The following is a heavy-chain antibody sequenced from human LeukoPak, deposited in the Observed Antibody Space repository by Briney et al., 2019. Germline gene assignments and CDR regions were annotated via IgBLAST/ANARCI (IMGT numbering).Heavy chain of an antibody. CDR2: INPNSGGT. Sequence: MXWVRQAXGQGLEWMGWINPNSGGTNYAQKFQGRVTMTRDTSISTAYMELSRLRSDDTAVYYRAREGGFLEWLLSPAPFDYWGQGTLVTVSS. CDR3: AREGGFLEWLLSPAPFDY. D-gene: IGHD3-3*01. J-gene: IGHJ4*02. V-gene: IGHV1-2*02.